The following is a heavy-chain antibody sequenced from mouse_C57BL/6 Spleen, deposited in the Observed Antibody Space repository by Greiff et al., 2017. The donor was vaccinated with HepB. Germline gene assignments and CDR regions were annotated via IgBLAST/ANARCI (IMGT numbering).Heavy chain of an antibody. CDR1: GYAFSSSW. V-gene: IGHV1-82*01. CDR3: APYAMDY. J-gene: IGHJ4*01. Sequence: QVQLKQSGPELVKPGASVKISCKASGYAFSSSWMNWVKQRPGKGLEWIGRIYPGDGDTNYNGKFKGKATLTADKSSSTAYMQLSSLTSEDSAVYFWAPYAMDYWGQGTSVTVSS. CDR2: IYPGDGDT.